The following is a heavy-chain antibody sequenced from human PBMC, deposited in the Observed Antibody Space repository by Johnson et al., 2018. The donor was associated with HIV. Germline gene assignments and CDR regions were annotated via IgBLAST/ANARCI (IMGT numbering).Heavy chain of an antibody. D-gene: IGHD2/OR15-2a*01. CDR1: GFTFSIYS. V-gene: IGHV3-48*01. CDR3: ARVQFLPPNAFDI. CDR2: ISSSGNTI. Sequence: EQLVESGGGLVHPGGSLRLSCAASGFTFSIYSMNWVRQAPGKGLEWISYISSSGNTIYYADSVKGRFTISRDNSKNTLYLQMNSLRAEDTAVYYCARVQFLPPNAFDIWGQGTMVTVSS. J-gene: IGHJ3*02.